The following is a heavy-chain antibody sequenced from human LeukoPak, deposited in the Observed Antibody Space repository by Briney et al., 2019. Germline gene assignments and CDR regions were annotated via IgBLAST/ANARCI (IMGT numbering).Heavy chain of an antibody. D-gene: IGHD3-22*01. Sequence: GGSLRLSCAASGLTFSSYAMHWVRQAPGKGLEWVAVISYDGSNKYYADSVKGRFTISRDNSKNTLYLQMNSLRAEDTAVYYCAREIRDSSGYYYGMDVWGQGTTVTVSS. CDR2: ISYDGSNK. J-gene: IGHJ6*02. V-gene: IGHV3-30-3*01. CDR1: GLTFSSYA. CDR3: AREIRDSSGYYYGMDV.